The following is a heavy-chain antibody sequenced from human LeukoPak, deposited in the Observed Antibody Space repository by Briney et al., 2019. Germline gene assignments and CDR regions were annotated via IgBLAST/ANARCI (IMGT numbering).Heavy chain of an antibody. J-gene: IGHJ2*01. V-gene: IGHV3-23*01. CDR2: ISGSGGST. CDR3: AKDAGHDYGDGIWYFDL. CDR1: GFTFSSYA. D-gene: IGHD4-17*01. Sequence: GGSLRLSCAASGFTFSSYAMSWVRQAPGKGLEWVSAISGSGGSTYYADSVKGRFTISRDNSKNTLYLQMNSLRAEDTAVYYCAKDAGHDYGDGIWYFDLWGRGTLVTVSS.